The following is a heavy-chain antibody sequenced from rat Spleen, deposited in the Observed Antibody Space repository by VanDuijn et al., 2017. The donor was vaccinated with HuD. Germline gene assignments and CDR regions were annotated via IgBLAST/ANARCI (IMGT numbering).Heavy chain of an antibody. CDR1: GFTFSDYG. CDR3: ASLYYYDGSYSFAY. Sequence: EVQLVESGGGLVQPGGSLKLSCKASGFTFSDYGMAWVRQTPTKGLEWVASISTSGGSTYYRDSVKGRFTVSRDNAKSTLYLQMDSLRSEDTATYYCASLYYYDGSYSFAYWGQGTLVTVSS. CDR2: ISTSGGST. J-gene: IGHJ3*01. D-gene: IGHD1-12*02. V-gene: IGHV5S13*01.